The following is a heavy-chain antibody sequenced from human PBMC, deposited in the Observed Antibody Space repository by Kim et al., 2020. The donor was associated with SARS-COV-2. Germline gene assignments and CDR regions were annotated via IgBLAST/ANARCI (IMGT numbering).Heavy chain of an antibody. J-gene: IGHJ5*02. CDR3: ARGEGWRDVLRYFSPGGAGYWFDP. CDR2: INAGNGNT. D-gene: IGHD3-9*01. Sequence: ASVKVSCKASGYTFTSYAMHWVRQAPGQRLEWMGWINAGNGNTKYSQKFQGRVTITRDTSASTAYMELSSLRSEDTAVYYCARGEGWRDVLRYFSPGGAGYWFDPWGQGTLVTVSS. V-gene: IGHV1-3*01. CDR1: GYTFTSYA.